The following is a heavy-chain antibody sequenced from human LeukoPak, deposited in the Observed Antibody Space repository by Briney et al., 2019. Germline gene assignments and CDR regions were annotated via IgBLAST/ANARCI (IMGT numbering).Heavy chain of an antibody. Sequence: PGGSLRLSGAASGFTFSSYAMSWVRQAPGKGLEWVSAISGSGGSTYYADSVKGRFTISRDNSKNTLYLQMNSLRAEDTAVYYCAKDLSPGSYQYFDYWGQGTLVTVSS. CDR2: ISGSGGST. V-gene: IGHV3-23*01. CDR1: GFTFSSYA. D-gene: IGHD1-26*01. J-gene: IGHJ4*02. CDR3: AKDLSPGSYQYFDY.